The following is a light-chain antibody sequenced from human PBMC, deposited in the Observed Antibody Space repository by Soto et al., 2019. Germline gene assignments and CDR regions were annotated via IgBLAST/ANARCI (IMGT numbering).Light chain of an antibody. Sequence: QSVLTQPPSVSGAPGQRVTISCTGSSSNIGAGYDVHWYQQLPGTAPKLLIYGNSNRPSGVPDRFAGSKSGASASLAITGLHAEVDADYFCQSYDSSLSGRVFGGGTKLTVL. CDR3: QSYDSSLSGRV. CDR2: GNS. V-gene: IGLV1-40*01. CDR1: SSNIGAGYD. J-gene: IGLJ3*02.